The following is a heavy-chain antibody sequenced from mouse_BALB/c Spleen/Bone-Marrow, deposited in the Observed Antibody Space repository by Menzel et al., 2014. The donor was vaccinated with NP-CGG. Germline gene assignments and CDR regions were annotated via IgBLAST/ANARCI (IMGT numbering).Heavy chain of an antibody. J-gene: IGHJ4*01. CDR3: ARDSFLITRALDY. CDR2: IWGDGST. Sequence: VMLVESGPGLVAPSQSLSITCTVPGFSLTGYGVSWVRQPPGKGLEWLGMIWGDGSTDYNSALKSRLSINKDNSKSQVFLKMNSLQTDDTARYYCARDSFLITRALDYWGQGTSVTVSS. D-gene: IGHD2-4*01. V-gene: IGHV2-6-7*01. CDR1: GFSLTGYG.